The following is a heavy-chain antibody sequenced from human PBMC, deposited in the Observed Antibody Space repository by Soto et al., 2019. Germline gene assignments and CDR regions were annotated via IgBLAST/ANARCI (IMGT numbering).Heavy chain of an antibody. J-gene: IGHJ6*02. Sequence: PSETLSLTCTVSGGSISSSSYYWGWIRQPPGKGLEWIGSIYYSGSTYYNPSLKSRVTISVDTSKNQFSLKLSSVTAADTAVYYCASLLTTYSSGWYPLDDYYYVMDVWGQGTTVTVSS. D-gene: IGHD6-19*01. CDR2: IYYSGST. CDR3: ASLLTTYSSGWYPLDDYYYVMDV. CDR1: GGSISSSSYY. V-gene: IGHV4-39*01.